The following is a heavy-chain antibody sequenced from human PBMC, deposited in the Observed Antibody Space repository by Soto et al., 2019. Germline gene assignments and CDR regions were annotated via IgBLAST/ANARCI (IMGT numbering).Heavy chain of an antibody. D-gene: IGHD2-15*01. J-gene: IGHJ4*02. CDR3: ARARGARYFDY. Sequence: PSETLSLTCTVSGGSISSGDYYWSWIRQPPGKGLEWIGYIYYSGSTYYNPSLKSQVTISVDTSKNQFSLKLSSVTAADTAVYYCARARGARYFDYWGQGTLVTVSS. V-gene: IGHV4-30-4*01. CDR2: IYYSGST. CDR1: GGSISSGDYY.